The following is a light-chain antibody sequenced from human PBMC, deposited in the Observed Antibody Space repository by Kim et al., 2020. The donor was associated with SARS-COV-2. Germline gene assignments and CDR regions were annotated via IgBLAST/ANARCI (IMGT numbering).Light chain of an antibody. CDR2: QDS. J-gene: IGLJ3*02. Sequence: SGSPGQTASITCSGDKLGDKYACWYQKKPGQSPVLVIYQDSKRPSGIPERFSGSNSGNTATLTISGTQAMDEADYYCQAWDSSTAVFGGGTQLTVL. V-gene: IGLV3-1*01. CDR3: QAWDSSTAV. CDR1: KLGDKY.